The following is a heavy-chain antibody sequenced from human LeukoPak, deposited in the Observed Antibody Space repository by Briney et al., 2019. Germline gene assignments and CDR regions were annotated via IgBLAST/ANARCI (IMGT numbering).Heavy chain of an antibody. CDR3: AVLPGRTAPPAAFDI. Sequence: PGESLKISCKGSGYSFTNYWIAWVRQMPGRGLEWMGIIYPGDSQTRYSPSFQGQVTISADKSISTAYLQWSSLKVSDTAMYYCAVLPGRTAPPAAFDIWGQGTMVTVSS. V-gene: IGHV5-51*01. J-gene: IGHJ3*02. CDR2: IYPGDSQT. CDR1: GYSFTNYW. D-gene: IGHD1-26*01.